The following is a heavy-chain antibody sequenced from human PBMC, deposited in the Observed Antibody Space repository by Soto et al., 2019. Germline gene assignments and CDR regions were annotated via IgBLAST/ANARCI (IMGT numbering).Heavy chain of an antibody. CDR2: ISSSGSTI. V-gene: IGHV3-48*03. CDR1: GFTFSSYE. J-gene: IGHJ4*02. CDR3: AISLLEARFDY. D-gene: IGHD3-3*01. Sequence: PGWSLRLSCAASGFTFSSYEMNLVRQAPGKGLEWVSYISSSGSTIYYADSVKGRFTISRDNAKNSLYLQMNSLRAEDTAVYYCAISLLEARFDYRGQVPLVTVA.